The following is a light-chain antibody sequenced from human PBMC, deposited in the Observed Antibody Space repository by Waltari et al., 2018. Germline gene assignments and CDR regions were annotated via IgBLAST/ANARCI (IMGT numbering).Light chain of an antibody. CDR1: QDISSH. CDR3: QQLIRFPTFT. Sequence: DIQLTQSPSFLSTSVGDRVTITCRASQDISSHLAWYQQKPGNAPRLLVYGASTLHSGVPSRFSGTGSGTEFTLTINNLQPEDFATYYCQQLIRFPTFTFGQGTKLQIE. CDR2: GAS. J-gene: IGKJ2*01. V-gene: IGKV1-9*01.